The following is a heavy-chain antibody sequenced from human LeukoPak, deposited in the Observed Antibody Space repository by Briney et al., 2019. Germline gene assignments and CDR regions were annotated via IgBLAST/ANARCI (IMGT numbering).Heavy chain of an antibody. CDR1: GYTFTNYD. V-gene: IGHV1-8*01. Sequence: GASVKVSCKASGYTFTNYDINWVRQATGQGLEWMGYMKPNSGNTGYVQKFQGRVTMTRDTSISTAYMELSSLTSEDTAVYYCATELRWKDRWGQGTLVTVP. CDR3: ATELRWKDR. CDR2: MKPNSGNT. J-gene: IGHJ5*02. D-gene: IGHD4-23*01.